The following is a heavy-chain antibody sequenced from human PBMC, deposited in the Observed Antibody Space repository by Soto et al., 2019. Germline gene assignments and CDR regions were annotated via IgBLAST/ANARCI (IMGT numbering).Heavy chain of an antibody. Sequence: ASVKVSCKASRYTFTSYYIHWVRQAPGQGLEWMGWINPNNGYTKYTQKFQDRVTVTRDTSITTAYLELTRLQSDDTAVYYCAKAKFDFWSGYWSPSLDFWGQGXLVTVYS. CDR3: AKAKFDFWSGYWSPSLDF. D-gene: IGHD3-3*01. CDR2: INPNNGYT. J-gene: IGHJ4*02. V-gene: IGHV1-2*02. CDR1: RYTFTSYY.